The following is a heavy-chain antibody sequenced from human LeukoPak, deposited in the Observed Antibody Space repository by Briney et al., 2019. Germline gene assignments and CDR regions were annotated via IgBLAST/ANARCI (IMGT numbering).Heavy chain of an antibody. CDR2: ISYDGSNK. CDR1: GFTFSSYA. D-gene: IGHD1-7*01. Sequence: PGGSLRLSCAASGFTFSSYAMHWVRQAPGKGLEWVAVISYDGSNKYYADSVKGRFTISRDNSKNTLYPQMNSLRAEDTAVYYCARVGTTSIVFDYYYYMDVWGKGTTVTVSS. J-gene: IGHJ6*03. V-gene: IGHV3-30*04. CDR3: ARVGTTSIVFDYYYYMDV.